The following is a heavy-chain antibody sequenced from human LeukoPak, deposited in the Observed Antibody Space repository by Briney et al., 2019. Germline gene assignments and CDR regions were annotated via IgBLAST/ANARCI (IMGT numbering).Heavy chain of an antibody. CDR1: GYTFTGYY. J-gene: IGHJ4*02. V-gene: IGHV1-2*02. Sequence: ASVNVSCKASGYTFTGYYMHWARLAPGQGLEWMGWINPNSGDTNYAQKFQGRVTMTRDTSISTAYMDLSRLRSDDTAVYYCARSGSSTEFDFWGQGTLVTVSS. CDR2: INPNSGDT. D-gene: IGHD6-6*01. CDR3: ARSGSSTEFDF.